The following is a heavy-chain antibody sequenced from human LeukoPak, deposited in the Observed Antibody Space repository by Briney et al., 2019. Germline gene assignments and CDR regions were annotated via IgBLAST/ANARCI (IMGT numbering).Heavy chain of an antibody. CDR1: GGSISSSSYY. J-gene: IGHJ5*02. V-gene: IGHV4-39*01. Sequence: SETLSLTCTVSGGSISSSSYYWGWIRQPPGKGLEWIGSIYYSGSTYYNPSLKSRVTISVDTSKNQFSLKLSSVTAADTAVYYCARAPGSSSWYRWFDPWGQGTLVTVSS. CDR3: ARAPGSSSWYRWFDP. CDR2: IYYSGST. D-gene: IGHD6-13*01.